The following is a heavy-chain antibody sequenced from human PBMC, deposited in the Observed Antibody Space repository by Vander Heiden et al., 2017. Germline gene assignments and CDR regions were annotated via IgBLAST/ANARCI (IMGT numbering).Heavy chain of an antibody. CDR1: GFTFDDYG. CDR2: INWNGGST. CDR3: ATVHSGIYSRTAFDY. J-gene: IGHJ4*02. V-gene: IGHV3-20*01. Sequence: ASGFTFDDYGMSWVRQAPGKGLEWVSGINWNGGSTGYADSVKGRFTISRDNAKNSLYMQMNSLRAEETALYHCATVHSGIYSRTAFDYWGQGTLVTVYS. D-gene: IGHD1-26*01.